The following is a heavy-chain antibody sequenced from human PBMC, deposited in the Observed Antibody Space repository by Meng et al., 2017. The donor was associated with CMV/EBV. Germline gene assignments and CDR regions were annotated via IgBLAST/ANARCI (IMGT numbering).Heavy chain of an antibody. J-gene: IGHJ4*02. Sequence: GESLKISCTSSDSTVSRDYISWVRQPPGKGLEWVSTTYTGGNTYYADSVKGRFAISRDTSSNILYLQMNSLRAEDTAVYYCAKAQLLTPYYFDYWGQGTLVTVSS. CDR1: DSTVSRDY. D-gene: IGHD2-2*01. V-gene: IGHV3-53*01. CDR2: TYTGGNT. CDR3: AKAQLLTPYYFDY.